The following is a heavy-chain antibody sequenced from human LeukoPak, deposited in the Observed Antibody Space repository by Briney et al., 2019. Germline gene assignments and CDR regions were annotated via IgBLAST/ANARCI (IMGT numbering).Heavy chain of an antibody. CDR3: ASLRPNLAAAGTV. CDR2: ISSSSSYI. Sequence: GGSLRLSCAASGFTFSSYSMNWVRQAPGKGLEWVSSISSSSSYIYYADSVKGRFTISRDNAKNSLYLQLSSLRAEDTAVYYCASLRPNLAAAGTVWGQGTLVTVSS. J-gene: IGHJ4*02. V-gene: IGHV3-21*01. CDR1: GFTFSSYS. D-gene: IGHD6-13*01.